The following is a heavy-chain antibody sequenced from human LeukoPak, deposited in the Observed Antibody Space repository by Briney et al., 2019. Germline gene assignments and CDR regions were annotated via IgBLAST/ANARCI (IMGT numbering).Heavy chain of an antibody. Sequence: PSETLSLTCTVSGGSISSYYWSWIRQPPGKGLEWIGYIYYSGSTNYNPSLKSRVTISVDTSKSQFSLKLSSVTAADTAVYYCARGGNCSGGSCYSDRGWFDPWGQGTLVTVSS. CDR3: ARGGNCSGGSCYSDRGWFDP. V-gene: IGHV4-59*01. CDR1: GGSISSYY. J-gene: IGHJ5*02. D-gene: IGHD2-15*01. CDR2: IYYSGST.